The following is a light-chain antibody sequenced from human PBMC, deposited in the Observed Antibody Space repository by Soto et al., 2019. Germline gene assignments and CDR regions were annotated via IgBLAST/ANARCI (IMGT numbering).Light chain of an antibody. V-gene: IGLV2-14*01. CDR2: DVS. CDR1: SSDVGGYNY. CDR3: SSYTSSSTLV. Sequence: QSVLTQPASMSGSPGQSITISCTGTSSDVGGYNYVSWYQQHPGKAPKLMIYDVSNRPSGVSNRFSGSKSGNTASLTISGLKAEDEADYYCSSYTSSSTLVFGGGTKLTVL. J-gene: IGLJ2*01.